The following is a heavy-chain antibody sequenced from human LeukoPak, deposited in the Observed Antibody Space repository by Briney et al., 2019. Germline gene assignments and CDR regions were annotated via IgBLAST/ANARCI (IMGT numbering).Heavy chain of an antibody. CDR2: ISTTSNYI. J-gene: IGHJ4*02. Sequence: GGSLSRSCAASGFNFGDYYMTWIRQAPGKGLEGIAYISTTSNYIYYAESVMGRFSISRDSAKNFVSLEMNSLRVDDTAVYYCARGILLPRDSGYPVFAYWGQGTQVTVSS. D-gene: IGHD3-22*01. CDR1: GFNFGDYY. V-gene: IGHV3-11*01. CDR3: ARGILLPRDSGYPVFAY.